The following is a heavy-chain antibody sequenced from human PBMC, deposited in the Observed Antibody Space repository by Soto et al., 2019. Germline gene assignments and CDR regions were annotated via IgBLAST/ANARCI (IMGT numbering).Heavy chain of an antibody. Sequence: QVQLVESGGGVVQPGRSLRLSCAASGFTFSSNGMHWVRQAPGKGLEWVAVIWYDGSNKYYAESVKGRFTISRDNSKNTLDLQMDSLRVEDTAVYYCARWGNWKVADYWGQGTLVTVSS. CDR3: ARWGNWKVADY. D-gene: IGHD1-1*01. CDR2: IWYDGSNK. CDR1: GFTFSSNG. J-gene: IGHJ4*02. V-gene: IGHV3-33*01.